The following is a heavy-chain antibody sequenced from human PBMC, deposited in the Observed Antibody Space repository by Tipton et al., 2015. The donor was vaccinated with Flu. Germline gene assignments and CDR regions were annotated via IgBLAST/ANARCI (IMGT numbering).Heavy chain of an antibody. V-gene: IGHV4-4*02. Sequence: GASITVNNWWTWVRQPPGKGLEWIGEISHRGVSNYNPSLKSRVTMSVDKSNNQISLKLTSVTAADTAMYYCVREIDLEVPPASRLVLWCRGPLVTVSS. D-gene: IGHD2-2*01. CDR3: VREIDLEVPPASRLVL. J-gene: IGHJ2*01. CDR2: ISHRGVS. CDR1: GASITVNNW.